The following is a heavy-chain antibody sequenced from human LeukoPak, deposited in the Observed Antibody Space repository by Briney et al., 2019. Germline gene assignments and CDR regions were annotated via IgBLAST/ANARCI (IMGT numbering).Heavy chain of an antibody. CDR1: GYTFTSYY. J-gene: IGHJ4*02. Sequence: ASVKVSCKASGYTFTSYYMHWVRQAPGQGLEWMGWINPNSGGTNYAQKFQGRVTMTRDTSISTAYMELSRLRSDDTAVYYCARVPYSSGWYGDLLDYWGQGTLVTVSS. CDR2: INPNSGGT. V-gene: IGHV1-2*02. CDR3: ARVPYSSGWYGDLLDY. D-gene: IGHD6-19*01.